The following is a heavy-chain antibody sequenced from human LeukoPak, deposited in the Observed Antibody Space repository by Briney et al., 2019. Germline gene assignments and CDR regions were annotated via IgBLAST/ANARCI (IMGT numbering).Heavy chain of an antibody. V-gene: IGHV3-48*04. D-gene: IGHD4-17*01. CDR1: GFTFSRYS. Sequence: GGSLRLSCAASGFTFSRYSVNWVRQAPGKGLEWVSYISSSSSTIYYADSVKGRFTISRDNAKNSLYLQMNSLRAEDTAVYYCARGAGGDYYYYMDVWGKGTTVTISS. CDR2: ISSSSSTI. J-gene: IGHJ6*03. CDR3: ARGAGGDYYYYMDV.